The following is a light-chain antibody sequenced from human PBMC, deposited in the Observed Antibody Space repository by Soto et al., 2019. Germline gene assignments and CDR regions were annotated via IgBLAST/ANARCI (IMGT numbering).Light chain of an antibody. CDR1: SSNIGSNT. J-gene: IGLJ1*01. V-gene: IGLV1-44*01. Sequence: VLTQPPSASGTPGQRVTISCSGSSSNIGSNTVNWYQQLPGTAPKLLIYSNNQRPSGVPDRFSGSKSGTSASLAISGLQSEDEADYYCAAWDDSLNGYVFGTGTKVIIL. CDR3: AAWDDSLNGYV. CDR2: SNN.